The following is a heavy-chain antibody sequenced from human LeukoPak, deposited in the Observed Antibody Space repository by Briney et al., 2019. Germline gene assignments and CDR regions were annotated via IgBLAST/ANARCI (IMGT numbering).Heavy chain of an antibody. Sequence: PGGSLRLPCSASGFTFSSYEMNWVRQAPGKGLEWVSTIGAGGVGTYYADSVKGRFTISRDNSKNTLYLQMNSLRAEDTAIYYCAKAPTRRYDSDQGDYWGRGTLVTVSS. CDR1: GFTFSSYE. D-gene: IGHD3-22*01. CDR2: IGAGGVGT. CDR3: AKAPTRRYDSDQGDY. V-gene: IGHV3-23*01. J-gene: IGHJ4*02.